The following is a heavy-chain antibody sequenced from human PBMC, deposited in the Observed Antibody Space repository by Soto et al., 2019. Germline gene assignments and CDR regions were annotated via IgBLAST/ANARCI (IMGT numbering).Heavy chain of an antibody. Sequence: SETLSLTDTVSVDYVGGENYYWAWIRQSPKEGLEWIGYIYYSGTTNYNSHLKSRVSLSVDTSRNQFSLSLTSVTAADTAMYYCATWERHDYGDNGYFQHWGQGTLVPGSS. CDR1: VDYVGGENYY. CDR2: IYYSGTT. V-gene: IGHV4-61*01. D-gene: IGHD4-17*01. CDR3: ATWERHDYGDNGYFQH. J-gene: IGHJ1*01.